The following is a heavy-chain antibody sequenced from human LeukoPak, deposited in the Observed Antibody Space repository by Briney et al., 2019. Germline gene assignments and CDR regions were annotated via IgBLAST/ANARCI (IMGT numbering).Heavy chain of an antibody. CDR1: GGSISSSRHS. CDR2: IYYSGST. J-gene: IGHJ3*02. CDR3: ASSSFYGDYVDYAFDI. V-gene: IGHV4-39*01. D-gene: IGHD4-17*01. Sequence: KSSETLSLTCTVSGGSISSSRHSWGWIRQPPGKGLEWIGSIYYSGSTYYNPSLKSRVTISVDTSKNQFSLKLSSVTAADTAVYYCASSSFYGDYVDYAFDIWGQGTMVTVSS.